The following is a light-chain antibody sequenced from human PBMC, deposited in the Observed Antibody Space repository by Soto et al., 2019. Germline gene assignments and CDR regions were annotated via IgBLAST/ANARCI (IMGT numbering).Light chain of an antibody. CDR3: CSYAGSVV. CDR2: EGS. Sequence: QSALTQPASVSGSPGQSITLACTGTSSDVGSYNLVSWYQQHQGKAPKLMIYEGSKRPSGVSNRLSGSKYGNTAYLTIAGLQAEDEADYYCCSYAGSVVFGGGTKLTVL. CDR1: SSDVGSYNL. V-gene: IGLV2-23*01. J-gene: IGLJ2*01.